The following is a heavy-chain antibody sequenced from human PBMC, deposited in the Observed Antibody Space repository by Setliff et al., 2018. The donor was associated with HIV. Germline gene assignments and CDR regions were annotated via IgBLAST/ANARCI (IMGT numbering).Heavy chain of an antibody. CDR1: GGPFSDHY. V-gene: IGHV4-34*01. Sequence: SETLSLTCAVHGGPFSDHYWNWIRQPPGKGLEWIAEIHHTGYMNYNPSLKSRVTISRDTSTNQFSLKLTSVTAADTAVYYCARGVPPDLYYDSSHGYDAFDIWGQGTMVTVSS. J-gene: IGHJ3*02. D-gene: IGHD3-22*01. CDR3: ARGVPPDLYYDSSHGYDAFDI. CDR2: IHHTGYM.